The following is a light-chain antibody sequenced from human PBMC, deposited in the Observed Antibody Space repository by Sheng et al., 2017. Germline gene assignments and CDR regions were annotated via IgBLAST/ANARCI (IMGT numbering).Light chain of an antibody. Sequence: QSALTQPASVSGSPGQSITISCTGTNSDVGGYNYVSWYQRHPGEAPKLIIYDVTNRPSGVSNRFFGSKSGNTASLTISELQAEDEADYYCSSYTSSSTPVVFGGGTKLTVL. J-gene: IGLJ2*01. CDR2: DVT. V-gene: IGLV2-14*03. CDR3: SSYTSSSTPVV. CDR1: NSDVGGYNY.